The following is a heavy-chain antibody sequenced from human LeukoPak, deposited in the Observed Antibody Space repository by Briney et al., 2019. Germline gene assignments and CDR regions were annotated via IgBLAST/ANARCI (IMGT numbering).Heavy chain of an antibody. J-gene: IGHJ4*02. CDR2: IYPGDFDT. CDR1: GYSFTSHW. Sequence: GESLKISCRSSGYSFTSHWIGWVRQMPGKGLEWMGIIYPGDFDTRYSPSFQGQVTISADKSTSTAYLQWSSLKASDTAMYYCARHYGSGRYDYWGQGTLVTVSS. D-gene: IGHD3-10*01. CDR3: ARHYGSGRYDY. V-gene: IGHV5-51*01.